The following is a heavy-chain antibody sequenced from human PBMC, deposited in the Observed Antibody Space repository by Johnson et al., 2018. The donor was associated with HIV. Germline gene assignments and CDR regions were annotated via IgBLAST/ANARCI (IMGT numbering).Heavy chain of an antibody. J-gene: IGHJ3*02. CDR1: GFTFDDYA. Sequence: VQLVESGGGLVQPGRSLRLSCAASGFTFDDYAMHWVRQAPGKGLEWVSVIYSGGSTYYADSVKGRFTISRDNSKNTLYLQMNSLRAEDTAVYYCARDRGVVVLHCAFDIWGQGTMVTVSS. CDR3: ARDRGVVVLHCAFDI. D-gene: IGHD2-2*01. CDR2: IYSGGST. V-gene: IGHV3-66*01.